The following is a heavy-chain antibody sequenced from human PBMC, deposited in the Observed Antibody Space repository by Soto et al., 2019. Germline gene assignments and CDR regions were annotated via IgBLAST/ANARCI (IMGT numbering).Heavy chain of an antibody. D-gene: IGHD4-17*01. CDR2: IYYSGST. J-gene: IGHJ4*02. Sequence: QLQLQESGPGLVKPSETLSLTCTVSGGSISSSSYYWGWIRQPPGKGLEWIGSIYYSGSTYYNPSLKSRVTISVDTSKNQFSLKLSSVTAADTAVYYCARSSKDYGDSLDYWGQGTLVTVSS. CDR3: ARSSKDYGDSLDY. CDR1: GGSISSSSYY. V-gene: IGHV4-39*01.